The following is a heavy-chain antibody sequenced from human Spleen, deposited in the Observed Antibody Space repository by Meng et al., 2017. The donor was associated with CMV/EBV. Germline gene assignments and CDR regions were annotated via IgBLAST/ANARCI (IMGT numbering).Heavy chain of an antibody. CDR1: GASISSPYYY. CDR3: ASSDWFAVKYGMDI. J-gene: IGHJ6*02. CDR2: IYHTGTT. Sequence: SETLSLTCTVSGASISSPYYYWGWIRQSPGKGLEWIGSIYHTGTTFYNPSLESRVTISADTSKNQFSLRLSSVTAADRSVYFCASSDWFAVKYGMDIWGQGTTVTVSS. D-gene: IGHD3-10*01. V-gene: IGHV4-39*01.